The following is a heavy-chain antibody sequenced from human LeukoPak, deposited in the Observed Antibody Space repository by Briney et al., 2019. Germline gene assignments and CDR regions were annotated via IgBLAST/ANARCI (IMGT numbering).Heavy chain of an antibody. J-gene: IGHJ4*02. Sequence: GSLRLPCAASGFTFSSHSMNWVRQTPGNGLEGVSSISSSSSYIYYADSVKVRFTISRDNAKNSLYLQMNSLRAEDTAVYYCASAMYYDILTGYYWGQGTLVTVSS. D-gene: IGHD3-9*01. V-gene: IGHV3-21*01. CDR3: ASAMYYDILTGYY. CDR1: GFTFSSHS. CDR2: ISSSSSYI.